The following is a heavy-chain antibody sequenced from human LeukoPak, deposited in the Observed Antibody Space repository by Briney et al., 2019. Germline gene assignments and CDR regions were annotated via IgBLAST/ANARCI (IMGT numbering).Heavy chain of an antibody. CDR1: RFTFSTYS. Sequence: GGSLRLSCAASRFTFSTYSMQWVRQAPGKGLEWVAVISYDGSNTYYADPVKGRFTISRDNSKNTLYLQMNSLRPDDTAVYYCARGMEQQFIRMPPVFDPWGQGTLVTVSS. D-gene: IGHD5-24*01. CDR3: ARGMEQQFIRMPPVFDP. CDR2: ISYDGSNT. J-gene: IGHJ5*02. V-gene: IGHV3-30*04.